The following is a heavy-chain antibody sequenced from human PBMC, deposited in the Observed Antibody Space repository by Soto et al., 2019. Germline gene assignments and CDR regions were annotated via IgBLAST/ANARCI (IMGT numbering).Heavy chain of an antibody. D-gene: IGHD5-12*01. J-gene: IGHJ2*01. CDR2: IIPIFGTA. CDR1: GGTFSSYA. Sequence: QVQLVQSGAEVKKPGSSVKVSCKASGGTFSSYAISWVRQAPGQGLEWMGGIIPIFGTANYAQKFQGRVTITADKSTRTAYMELSSLRSEDTAVYYCARGWVRRDGYNWSWYFDLWGRGTLVTVSS. CDR3: ARGWVRRDGYNWSWYFDL. V-gene: IGHV1-69*06.